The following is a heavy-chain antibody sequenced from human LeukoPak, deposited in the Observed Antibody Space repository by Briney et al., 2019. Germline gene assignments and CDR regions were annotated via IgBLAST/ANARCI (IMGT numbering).Heavy chain of an antibody. CDR3: AKDMGYNRPRAFDI. J-gene: IGHJ3*02. D-gene: IGHD5-24*01. CDR2: ISWNSRSI. CDR1: GFTFGNYA. V-gene: IGHV3-9*01. Sequence: SLSLSCAASGFTFGNYARHWIRQAPGKGLEWIGCISWNSRSIGYADSVKGRFTISRDNAKNSLYLQMNSLRAEDTALYDCAKDMGYNRPRAFDIWGQGTMVTVCS.